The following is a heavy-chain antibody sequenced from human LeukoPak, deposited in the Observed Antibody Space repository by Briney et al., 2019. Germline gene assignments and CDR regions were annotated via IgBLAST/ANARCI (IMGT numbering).Heavy chain of an antibody. J-gene: IGHJ4*02. D-gene: IGHD6-19*01. CDR3: ARMGPGYSSGWPFDY. V-gene: IGHV5-51*01. CDR1: GYSFTSYW. Sequence: GESLKISCKGSGYSFTSYWIGWVRQMPGKGLEWMGIIYPGDSDTRYSPSFQGQVTISADKSISTAYLQWSSLKASDTAMYYCARMGPGYSSGWPFDYWGQGTLVTVSS. CDR2: IYPGDSDT.